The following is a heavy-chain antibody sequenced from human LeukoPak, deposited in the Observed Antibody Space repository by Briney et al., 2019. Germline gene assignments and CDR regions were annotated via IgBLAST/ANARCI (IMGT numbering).Heavy chain of an antibody. D-gene: IGHD5-12*01. Sequence: ASETLSLTCTVSAGSISSGSYYWSWIRQPAGKGLEWIGRIYISGSTNYNPSLKSRVTISVDVSKNHFSLKLSSVTAADTAVYYCARATPYSAYDYEVFDYWGQGTLVTVSS. CDR3: ARATPYSAYDYEVFDY. CDR2: IYISGST. CDR1: AGSISSGSYY. V-gene: IGHV4-61*02. J-gene: IGHJ4*02.